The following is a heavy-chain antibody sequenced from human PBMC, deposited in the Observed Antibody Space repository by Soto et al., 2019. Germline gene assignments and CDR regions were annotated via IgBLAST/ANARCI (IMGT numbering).Heavy chain of an antibody. J-gene: IGHJ5*02. CDR2: IYYSGST. CDR1: GGSISSGDYY. Sequence: PSETLSLTCTVSGGSISSGDYYWSWIRQPPGKGLEWIGYIYYSGSTYYNPSLKSRVTISVDTSKNQFSLKLSSVTAADTAVYYCARASLSPQKYNWFDPWGQGTLVTVSS. V-gene: IGHV4-30-4*01. CDR3: ARASLSPQKYNWFDP.